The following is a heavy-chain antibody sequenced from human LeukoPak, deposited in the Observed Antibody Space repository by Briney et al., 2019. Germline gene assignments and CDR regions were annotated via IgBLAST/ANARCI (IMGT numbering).Heavy chain of an antibody. D-gene: IGHD2-15*01. V-gene: IGHV1-69*06. CDR3: ARDARFYCSGGSCSTYYFDY. CDR2: IIPIFGTA. J-gene: IGHJ4*02. Sequence: ASVKVSCKASGGTFSSYAISWVRQAPGQGLEWMGGIIPIFGTANYAQKFQGRVTITADKSTSTAYMELSSLRSEDTAVYYCARDARFYCSGGSCSTYYFDYWGQGTLVTVSS. CDR1: GGTFSSYA.